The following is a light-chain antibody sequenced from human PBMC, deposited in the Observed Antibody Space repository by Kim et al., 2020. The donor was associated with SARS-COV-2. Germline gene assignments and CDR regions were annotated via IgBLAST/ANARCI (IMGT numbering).Light chain of an antibody. V-gene: IGLV2-18*02. CDR2: EVS. Sequence: QSALTQPPSVSGSPGQSVTISCIGSSSDVGDYSRVSWYQQPPGTAPKLILYEVSNRPSGVPDRFSGSKSGNTASLTIPGLQAEDEADYYCSSYTSSSISVFGGGTQLTVL. CDR3: SSYTSSSISV. J-gene: IGLJ3*02. CDR1: SSDVGDYSR.